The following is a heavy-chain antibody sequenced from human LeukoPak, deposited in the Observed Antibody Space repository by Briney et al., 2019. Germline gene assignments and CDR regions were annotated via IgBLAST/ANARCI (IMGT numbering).Heavy chain of an antibody. CDR1: GYTFTSYG. Sequence: APVKVSCKASGYTFTSYGISWVRQAPGQGLERMGIINPSGGSTSYAQKFQGRVTMTRDMSTSTVYMELSSLRSEDTAVYYCARAYRRAPTTVTTGSVYFDYWGQGTLVTVSS. J-gene: IGHJ4*02. V-gene: IGHV1-46*01. D-gene: IGHD4-17*01. CDR2: INPSGGST. CDR3: ARAYRRAPTTVTTGSVYFDY.